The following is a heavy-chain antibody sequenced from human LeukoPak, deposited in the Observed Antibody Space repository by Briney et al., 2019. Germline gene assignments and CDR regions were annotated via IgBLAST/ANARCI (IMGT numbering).Heavy chain of an antibody. V-gene: IGHV4-39*06. Sequence: SETLSLTCTVSGGSVTSTGYCWAWLRQAPGQGLEWIGSIYDNGNTYYNPALGSRVTLSLETSNNQIALKLNSLTAADSAVYFCAREEYAFNSYMDFWGKGTTVSVS. CDR3: AREEYAFNSYMDF. D-gene: IGHD2-2*01. CDR1: GGSVTSTGYC. J-gene: IGHJ6*03. CDR2: IYDNGNT.